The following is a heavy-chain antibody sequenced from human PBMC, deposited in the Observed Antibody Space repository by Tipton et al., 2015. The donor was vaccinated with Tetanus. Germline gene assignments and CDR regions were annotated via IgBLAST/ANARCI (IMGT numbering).Heavy chain of an antibody. CDR2: ISYDGSSE. V-gene: IGHV3-30*18. CDR3: AKEGCSRCNGDSRFDI. Sequence: SLRLSCAASGFTFSSYGMHWVRQAPGKGLEWVAVISYDGSSEYYADSVKGRFTISRDNAKNSLYLQMNSLRAEDTAVYYCAKEGCSRCNGDSRFDIWGQGTKVTVSS. D-gene: IGHD2-15*01. CDR1: GFTFSSYG. J-gene: IGHJ3*02.